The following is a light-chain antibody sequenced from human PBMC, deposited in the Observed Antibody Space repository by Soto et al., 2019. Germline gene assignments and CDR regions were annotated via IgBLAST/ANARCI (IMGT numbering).Light chain of an antibody. CDR2: GVS. Sequence: EIVTKKSASTMAGSQGERATXSCRASQRLSSNLAWYQQKPGQAPRVLVYGVSSRATGDPARFSGSGSGTEFTLTISSMQRDDCAVYYCQQYNNSRGLAFGG. CDR1: QRLSSN. J-gene: IGKJ4*01. V-gene: IGKV3-15*01. CDR3: QQYNNSRGLA.